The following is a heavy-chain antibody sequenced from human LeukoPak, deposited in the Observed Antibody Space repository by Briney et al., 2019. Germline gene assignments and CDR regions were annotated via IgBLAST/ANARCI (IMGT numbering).Heavy chain of an antibody. Sequence: PGGSLRLSCAASGFTFSRYEMNWVRQGPGKGLEWVSYISSGGSTTYYADSVKGRFTISRDDAKNSLYLQMNSLRAEDTAVYYCARVSNYDYYYGMDVWGQGTTVTVSS. CDR3: ARVSNYDYYYGMDV. D-gene: IGHD4-11*01. J-gene: IGHJ6*02. CDR2: ISSGGSTT. V-gene: IGHV3-48*03. CDR1: GFTFSRYE.